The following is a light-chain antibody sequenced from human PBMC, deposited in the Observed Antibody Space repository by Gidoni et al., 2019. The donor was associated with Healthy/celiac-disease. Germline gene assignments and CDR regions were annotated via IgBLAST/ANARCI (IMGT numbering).Light chain of an antibody. Sequence: DIVMTQSPLSLPVTPGEPASISCRSSHSLLHSNGYNYLDWYLQKPGQSPQLLIYLGSNRASGVPDRFRGSGSGTDFTLKISRVEAEDVGVYYCMQARQTPWSFGQGTKVEIK. J-gene: IGKJ1*01. V-gene: IGKV2-28*01. CDR1: HSLLHSNGYNY. CDR3: MQARQTPWS. CDR2: LGS.